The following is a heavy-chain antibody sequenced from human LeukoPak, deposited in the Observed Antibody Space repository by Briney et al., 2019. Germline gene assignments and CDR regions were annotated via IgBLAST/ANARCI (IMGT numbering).Heavy chain of an antibody. D-gene: IGHD3-10*01. CDR1: GYTFTSYY. CDR2: INPSGGST. J-gene: IGHJ3*02. V-gene: IGHV1-46*01. CDR3: AREHPYYYGSGTSAFDI. Sequence: ASVKVSCKASGYTFTSYYMHWVRQAPGQGLEWMGIINPSGGSTSYAQKFQGRVTMTRDTSTSTVYMELSSLRSEGTAVYYCAREHPYYYGSGTSAFDIWGQGTMVTVSS.